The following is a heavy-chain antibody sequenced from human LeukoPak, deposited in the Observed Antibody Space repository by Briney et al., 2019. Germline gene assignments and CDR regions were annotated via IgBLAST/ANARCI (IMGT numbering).Heavy chain of an antibody. D-gene: IGHD1-26*01. J-gene: IGHJ5*02. CDR1: GGSISTTTNS. V-gene: IGHV4-39*01. CDR2: IYYGGSP. CDR3: ARRPIVGSTGFYFDP. Sequence: PSETLSLTCNVSGGSISTTTNSWGWAWIRQRPTKGLGWIGSIYYGGSPYYTSSLKSRVTISVDTSKNQFSLKLASLTAADTAVYYCARRPIVGSTGFYFDPWGPGTLVTVSS.